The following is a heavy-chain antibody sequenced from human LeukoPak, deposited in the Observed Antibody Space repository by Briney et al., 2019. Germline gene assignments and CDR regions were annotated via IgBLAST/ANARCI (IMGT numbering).Heavy chain of an antibody. CDR1: GFTMRNHW. CDR3: ASRHCSGGGCYFAGADPFDY. Sequence: GGSLRLSCAASGFTMRNHWMSWVRQAPGKGLEWVSVIYSGGNIYYIDSVKGRFTISRDTSKNTLYLQMNSLRAEDTAVYYCASRHCSGGGCYFAGADPFDYWGQGILVTVS. V-gene: IGHV3-53*01. J-gene: IGHJ4*02. CDR2: IYSGGNI. D-gene: IGHD2-15*01.